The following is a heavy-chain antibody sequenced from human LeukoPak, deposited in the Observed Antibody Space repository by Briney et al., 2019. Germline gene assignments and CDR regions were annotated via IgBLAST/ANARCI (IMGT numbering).Heavy chain of an antibody. Sequence: SETLSLTCTVSGGSISSYYWSWIRQPPGKGLEWIGYIYYSGSTKYDPSLKSRVTISVDTSKNQFSLRLSSVTAADTAVYYCARYPFDGYNYYFDYWGQGTLVTVSS. J-gene: IGHJ4*02. V-gene: IGHV4-59*01. CDR2: IYYSGST. CDR3: ARYPFDGYNYYFDY. D-gene: IGHD5-24*01. CDR1: GGSISSYY.